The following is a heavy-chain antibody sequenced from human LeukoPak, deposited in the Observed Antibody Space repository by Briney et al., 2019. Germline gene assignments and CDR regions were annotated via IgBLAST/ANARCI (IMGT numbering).Heavy chain of an antibody. Sequence: GGSLRLSCAASGFTFRSYWMSWVRQAPGKGLEWLGHINQEASRTDHADSVKGRFTISRDNSRNLLYLHMSSLRAEDTAVYYCAKYLSRAFDSWGQGSLVSVSS. CDR1: GFTFRSYW. CDR2: INQEASRT. D-gene: IGHD2/OR15-2a*01. J-gene: IGHJ4*02. V-gene: IGHV3-7*01. CDR3: AKYLSRAFDS.